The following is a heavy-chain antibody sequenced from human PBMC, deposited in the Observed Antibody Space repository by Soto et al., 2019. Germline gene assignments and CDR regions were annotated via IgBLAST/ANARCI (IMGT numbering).Heavy chain of an antibody. Sequence: QVQLQESGPGLVKPSQTLSLTCTVSGGSICSGGYYWSWIRQLPGKGLEWIGHIFYSGTTYYNPSLKSRVTISVDTSKNQFSLKPSSVTAADTAVYYCAREVRGYSGYAAVDYWGQGTLVTVSS. CDR3: AREVRGYSGYAAVDY. CDR2: IFYSGTT. J-gene: IGHJ4*02. V-gene: IGHV4-31*03. CDR1: GGSICSGGYY. D-gene: IGHD5-12*01.